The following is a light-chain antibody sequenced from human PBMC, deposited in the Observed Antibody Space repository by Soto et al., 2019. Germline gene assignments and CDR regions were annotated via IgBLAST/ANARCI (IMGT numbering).Light chain of an antibody. CDR2: DVS. CDR3: CSYAGTYPHVV. J-gene: IGLJ2*01. Sequence: QSGLTHPRSLSWSPGRSVAISCTGTNSDVGDYDYVSWYQQHPGKTPKLMIYDVSKRPSGVPDRFSGSKSGNTASLTISGLQAEDEADYYCCSYAGTYPHVVFGGGTKVTVL. V-gene: IGLV2-11*01. CDR1: NSDVGDYDY.